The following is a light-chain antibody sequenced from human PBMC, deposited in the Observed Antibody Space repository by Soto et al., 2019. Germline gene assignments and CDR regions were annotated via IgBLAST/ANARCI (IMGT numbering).Light chain of an antibody. CDR2: HAS. V-gene: IGKV1-5*01. CDR1: QSISNW. J-gene: IGKJ1*01. Sequence: DSQITQSPSTLPSSVGDRFTITCRASQSISNWLACYQQKPGTAPKLLIYHASTLESGVPSRFSGSGSGTDFTLTISCLQSEDVATYYCHQYYRFPRTFGQGTKV. CDR3: HQYYRFPRT.